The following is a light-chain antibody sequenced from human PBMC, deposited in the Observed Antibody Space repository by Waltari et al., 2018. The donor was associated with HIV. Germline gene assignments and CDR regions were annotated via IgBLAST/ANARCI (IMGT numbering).Light chain of an antibody. V-gene: IGKV3D-15*01. Sequence: EVGLTQAPSTLSVSLGEGASLSRRASQNITNKLGWYQQKAGQAPRLLISDASGRATAIPDSFSGIGSGTEFNLTISRLVFEDVAVYVCQQYKYWPETFGQGTKVEIK. J-gene: IGKJ1*01. CDR1: QNITNK. CDR2: DAS. CDR3: QQYKYWPET.